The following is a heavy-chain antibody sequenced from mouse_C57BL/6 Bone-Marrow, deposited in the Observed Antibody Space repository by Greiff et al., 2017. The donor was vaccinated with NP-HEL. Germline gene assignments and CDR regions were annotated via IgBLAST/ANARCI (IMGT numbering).Heavy chain of an antibody. CDR1: GYTFTSYW. CDR3: ARLWRFAY. Sequence: QVQLQQPGAELVRPGTSVKLSCKASGYTFTSYWMHWVKQRPGQGLEWIGVIDPSDSYTNYNQKFKGKATLTVDTSSSTAYMQLSSLTSEDSAVYYCARLWRFAYWGQGTLVTVSA. CDR2: IDPSDSYT. J-gene: IGHJ3*01. V-gene: IGHV1-59*01.